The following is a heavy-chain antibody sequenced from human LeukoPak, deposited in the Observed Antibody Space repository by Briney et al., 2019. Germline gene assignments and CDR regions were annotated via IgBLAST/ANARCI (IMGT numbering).Heavy chain of an antibody. CDR2: INWNGGST. V-gene: IGHV3-20*04. Sequence: SGGSLRLSCAASGFTFDDYGMSWVRQAPGKGLEWVSGINWNGGSTGYADSVKGRFTISRDNAKNSLYLQMNSLRAEDTAVYYCARDFAMVRGVITWGEDYWGQGTLVTVSS. CDR3: ARDFAMVRGVITWGEDY. D-gene: IGHD3-10*01. J-gene: IGHJ4*02. CDR1: GFTFDDYG.